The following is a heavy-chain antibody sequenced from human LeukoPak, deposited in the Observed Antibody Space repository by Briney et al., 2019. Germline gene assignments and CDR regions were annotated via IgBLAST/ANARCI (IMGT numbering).Heavy chain of an antibody. CDR1: GFTFDDYA. D-gene: IGHD3-10*01. CDR2: ISWDGGST. Sequence: GGSLRLSCAASGFTFDDYAMHWVRQAPGKGLEWVSLISWDGGSTYYADSVKGRFTISRDNSKNSLYLQMNSLRAEDTALYYCAKAGGEGPPYYYYYYMDVWGKGTTVTVSS. J-gene: IGHJ6*03. CDR3: AKAGGEGPPYYYYYYMDV. V-gene: IGHV3-43D*03.